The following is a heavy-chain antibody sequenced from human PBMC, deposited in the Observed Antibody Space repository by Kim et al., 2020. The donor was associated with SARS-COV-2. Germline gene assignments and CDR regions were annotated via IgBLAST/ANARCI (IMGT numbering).Heavy chain of an antibody. CDR3: EGSGSYYNGGGFDY. V-gene: IGHV3-30-3*01. CDR2: ISSDGSNK. D-gene: IGHD3-10*01. Sequence: GGSLRLSCAASGFTFSSYAMHWVRQAPGKGLEWVAVISSDGSNKYYADSVKGRFTISRDNSKNTLYLQMNSLRAEDTAVYYCEGSGSYYNGGGFDYWGQGTLVTVSS. CDR1: GFTFSSYA. J-gene: IGHJ4*02.